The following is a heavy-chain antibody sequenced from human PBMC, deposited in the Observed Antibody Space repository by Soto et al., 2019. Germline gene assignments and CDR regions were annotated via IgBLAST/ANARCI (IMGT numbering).Heavy chain of an antibody. V-gene: IGHV4-31*03. CDR1: GGSISSGGYY. CDR3: ARYYDILTGWIVPAPPGGMDV. CDR2: IYYSGST. D-gene: IGHD3-9*01. J-gene: IGHJ6*02. Sequence: QVQLQESGPGLVKPSQTLSLTCTVSGGSISSGGYYWSWIRQHPGKGLEWIGYIYYSGSTYYNPSLKSRVTISVDTSKNQFSLKLSSVTAADTAVYYCARYYDILTGWIVPAPPGGMDVWGQGTTVTVSS.